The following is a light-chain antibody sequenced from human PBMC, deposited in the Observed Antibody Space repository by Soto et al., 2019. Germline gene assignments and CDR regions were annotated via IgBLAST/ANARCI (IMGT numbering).Light chain of an antibody. J-gene: IGLJ1*01. V-gene: IGLV4-60*02. CDR3: ETWDSNTRV. CDR2: LEGSGSY. CDR1: SGHSSYI. Sequence: QAVVTQSSSASASLGSSVKLTCTLSSGHSSYIIAWHQQQPGKAPRYLMKLEGSGSYNKGSGVPDRFSGSSSGADRYLTISPLQFEDEADYYCETWDSNTRVFGTGTKLTVL.